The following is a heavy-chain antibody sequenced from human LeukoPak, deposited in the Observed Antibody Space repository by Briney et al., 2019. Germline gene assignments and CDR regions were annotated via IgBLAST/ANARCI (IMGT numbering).Heavy chain of an antibody. CDR2: INHSGST. J-gene: IGHJ3*02. CDR1: GGSSSGYY. V-gene: IGHV4-34*01. D-gene: IGHD2-2*01. CDR3: ARAIRDIVVVPVPRGNAFDI. Sequence: SETLSLTCAVYGGSSSGYYWSWIRQPPGKGLEWIGEINHSGSTNYNPSLKSRVTISVDTSKNQFSLKLGSVTAADTAVYYCARAIRDIVVVPVPRGNAFDIWGQGTMVTVSS.